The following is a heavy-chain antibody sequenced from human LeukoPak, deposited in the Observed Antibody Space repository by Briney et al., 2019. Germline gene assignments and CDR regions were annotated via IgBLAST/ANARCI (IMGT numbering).Heavy chain of an antibody. D-gene: IGHD5-24*01. V-gene: IGHV3-7*05. J-gene: IGHJ4*02. CDR1: GFTFSSYW. CDR2: TKEDGSEK. CDR3: ARMAGGLWDY. Sequence: GGSLRLSCAASGFTFSSYWTSWVRQAPGKGLEWVANTKEDGSEKYYVDSVKGRFTISRDNAKNSLSLQMNSLRAEDTAVYYCARMAGGLWDYWGQGTLVTVS.